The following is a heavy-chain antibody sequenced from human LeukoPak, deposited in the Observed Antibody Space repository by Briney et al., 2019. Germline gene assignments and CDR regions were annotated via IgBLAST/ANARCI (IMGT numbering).Heavy chain of an antibody. D-gene: IGHD3-3*01. CDR2: IKNDGSIT. V-gene: IGHV3-74*03. CDR1: GFISSGYW. CDR3: TKSDWFDP. Sequence: GGSLRLSCAPSGFISSGYWMHCVRQAPGEGLVWLSRIKNDGSITTYADSVKGRFTISTDNAKNTLYLQMNSLRVEDTAVYYCTKSDWFDPWGQGTLVTVSS. J-gene: IGHJ5*02.